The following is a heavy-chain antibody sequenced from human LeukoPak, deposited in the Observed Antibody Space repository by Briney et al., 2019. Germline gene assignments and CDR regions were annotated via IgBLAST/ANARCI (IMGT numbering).Heavy chain of an antibody. V-gene: IGHV4-39*01. CDR1: GGSISPISSRPYY. J-gene: IGHJ4*02. CDR2: LFYGENT. D-gene: IGHD6-25*01. CDR3: ARQLPTAAADTRGYFDY. Sequence: PSETLSLTCTVSGGSISPISSRPYYWGWMRQAPGKGLEWIGSLFYGENTHYNPFLKSRATLSVDASDNQFSLKLTSVTAADAAVYFCARQLPTAAADTRGYFDYWGQGTVVTVSS.